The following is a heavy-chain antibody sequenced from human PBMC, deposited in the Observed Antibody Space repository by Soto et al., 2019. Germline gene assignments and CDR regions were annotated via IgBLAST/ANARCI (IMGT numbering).Heavy chain of an antibody. CDR2: ISGGGGTT. D-gene: IGHD3-22*01. CDR1: GFTFSTYA. Sequence: GGSLRLSCAASGFTFSTYAMGWVRQAPGKGLEWVSNISGGGGTTYYADSVKGRFTISRDNSNNTLFLQMNSLRAEDTAVYYCAKDLVTMIVVIGADFDIWGQGTMVTVSS. CDR3: AKDLVTMIVVIGADFDI. V-gene: IGHV3-23*01. J-gene: IGHJ3*02.